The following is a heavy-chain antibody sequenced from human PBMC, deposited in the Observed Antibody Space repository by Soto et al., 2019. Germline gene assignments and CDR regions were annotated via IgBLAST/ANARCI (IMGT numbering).Heavy chain of an antibody. V-gene: IGHV1-18*01. CDR1: GYSFTSYG. D-gene: IGHD6-13*01. J-gene: IGHJ4*02. CDR3: AREAVAPPYSSSPY. Sequence: GASVKVSCKAAGYSFTSYGIGWVRQAPGQGLEWMGWISAYNGNTNYAQKLQGRVTMTTDTSTSTAYMELRSLRSDDTAVYYCAREAVAPPYSSSPYRGQGTLVTVSS. CDR2: ISAYNGNT.